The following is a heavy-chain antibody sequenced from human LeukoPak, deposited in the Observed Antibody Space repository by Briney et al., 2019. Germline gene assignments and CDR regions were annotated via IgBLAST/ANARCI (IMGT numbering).Heavy chain of an antibody. CDR3: ATYIVGATGGRGNRFDP. J-gene: IGHJ5*02. Sequence: KHGESLKISCKGSGYSFTSYWIGWVRQMPGKGLEWMGIIYPGDSDTRYSPSFQGQVTISADKSISTAYLQWSSLKASDTAMYYCATYIVGATGGRGNRFDPWGQGTLVTVSS. CDR1: GYSFTSYW. D-gene: IGHD1-26*01. CDR2: IYPGDSDT. V-gene: IGHV5-51*01.